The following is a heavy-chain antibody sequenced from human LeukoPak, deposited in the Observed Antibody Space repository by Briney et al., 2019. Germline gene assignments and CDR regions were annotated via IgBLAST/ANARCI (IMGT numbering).Heavy chain of an antibody. V-gene: IGHV4-59*12. Sequence: PSETLSLTCTVSGGSISSYYWSWIRQPPGKGLEWIGYIYYSGSTNYNPSLKSRVTISVDKSKNQISLRLISVTAADTAVYYCASGGHDIQYYSEYWGQGTLVTVSS. CDR3: ASGGHDIQYYSEY. CDR2: IYYSGST. D-gene: IGHD5-12*01. CDR1: GGSISSYY. J-gene: IGHJ4*02.